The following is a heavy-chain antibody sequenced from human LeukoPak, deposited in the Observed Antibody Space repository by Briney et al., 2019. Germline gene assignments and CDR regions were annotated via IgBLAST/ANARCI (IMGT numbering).Heavy chain of an antibody. V-gene: IGHV3-48*03. CDR2: ISSSGNTI. Sequence: GGSLRLSCAASGFTFNTYEMNWVRQAPGKGLEWVSYISSSGNTIYYADSVKGRFTISRDNAKNSLYLQMSSLRSEDTAVYYCAREQWLHASDDFDYWGQGTLVTVSS. CDR1: GFTFNTYE. CDR3: AREQWLHASDDFDY. J-gene: IGHJ4*02. D-gene: IGHD6-19*01.